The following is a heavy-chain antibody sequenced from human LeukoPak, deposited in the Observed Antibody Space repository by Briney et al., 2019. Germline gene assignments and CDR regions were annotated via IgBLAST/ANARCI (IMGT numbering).Heavy chain of an antibody. V-gene: IGHV4-39*07. CDR2: IYYSGST. Sequence: PSETLSLTCTVSGGSISSSSYYWGWIRQPPGKGLEWIGSIYYSGSTYYNPSLKSRVTISVDTSKNQFSLKLSSVTAADTAVYYCARFFPNALLQWPVDYWGQGTLVTVSS. CDR3: ARFFPNALLQWPVDY. D-gene: IGHD4-11*01. CDR1: GGSISSSSYY. J-gene: IGHJ4*02.